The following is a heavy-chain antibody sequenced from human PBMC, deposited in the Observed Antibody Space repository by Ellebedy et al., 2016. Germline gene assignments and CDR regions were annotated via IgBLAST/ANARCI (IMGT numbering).Heavy chain of an antibody. Sequence: GGSLRLXXAASGFSFNNYGMHWVRQAPGKGLEWVAFISYDGSNENYADSVKGRFTISRDNSKNSVYLQMNSLRVEETAVYYCVRDCSTTHCGTGYVEVWGRGTTVTVSS. CDR1: GFSFNNYG. D-gene: IGHD2-2*01. J-gene: IGHJ6*03. CDR3: VRDCSTTHCGTGYVEV. CDR2: ISYDGSNE. V-gene: IGHV3-30*03.